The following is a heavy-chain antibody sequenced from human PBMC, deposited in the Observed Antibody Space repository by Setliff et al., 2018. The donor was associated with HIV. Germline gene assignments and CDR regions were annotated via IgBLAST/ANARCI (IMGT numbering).Heavy chain of an antibody. D-gene: IGHD1-26*01. CDR2: TRNKANGYIT. J-gene: IGHJ3*02. V-gene: IGHV3-72*01. CDR3: VRGPPSGTNGAFDI. Sequence: PGGSLRLSCAVSGFTLSDYYMDWVRQAPGKGLEWVGRTRNKANGYITEYGASVQGRFTISRDNSKDSLSLQMNNLKAEDTAVYYCVRGPPSGTNGAFDIWGQGTMVTVSS. CDR1: GFTLSDYY.